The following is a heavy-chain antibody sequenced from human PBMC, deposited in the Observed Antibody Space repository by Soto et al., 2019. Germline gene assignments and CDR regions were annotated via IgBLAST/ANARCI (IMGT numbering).Heavy chain of an antibody. J-gene: IGHJ5*02. Sequence: SETLSLTCTVSGGSISSGDYYWSWIRQPPGKGLEWIGYIYYSGSTYYNPSLKSRVTISVDTSKNQFSLKLSSVTAADTAVYYCARVNYGDYDWFDPWGQGTLVTSPQ. CDR1: GGSISSGDYY. V-gene: IGHV4-30-4*01. D-gene: IGHD4-17*01. CDR2: IYYSGST. CDR3: ARVNYGDYDWFDP.